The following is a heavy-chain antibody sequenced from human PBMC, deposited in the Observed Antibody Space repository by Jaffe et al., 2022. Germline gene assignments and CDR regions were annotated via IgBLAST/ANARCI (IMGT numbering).Heavy chain of an antibody. CDR2: ISSSGSTI. V-gene: IGHV3-48*03. CDR3: AREWSGYDSSGHDAFDI. D-gene: IGHD3-22*01. J-gene: IGHJ3*02. Sequence: EVQLVESGGGLVQPGGSLRLSCAASGFTFSSYEMNWVRQAPGKGLEWVSYISSSGSTIYYADSVKGRFTISRDNAKNSLYLQMNSLRAEDTAVYYCAREWSGYDSSGHDAFDIWGQGTMVTVSS. CDR1: GFTFSSYE.